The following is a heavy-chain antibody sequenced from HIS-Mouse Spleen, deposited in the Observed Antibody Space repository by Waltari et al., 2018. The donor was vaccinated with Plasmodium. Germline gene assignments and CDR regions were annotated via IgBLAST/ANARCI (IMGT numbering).Heavy chain of an antibody. CDR1: GFTVSSNY. J-gene: IGHJ3*02. CDR2: IYSGGST. V-gene: IGHV3-66*01. CDR3: ARGSAGDAFDI. D-gene: IGHD3-10*01. Sequence: EVQLVASGGGLVQPGGSLRLSCAASGFTVSSNYMGWVRQAPGKGLEWVSVIYSGGSTYYADSVKGRFTISRDNSKNTLYLQMNSLRAEDTAVYYCARGSAGDAFDIWGQGTMVTVSS.